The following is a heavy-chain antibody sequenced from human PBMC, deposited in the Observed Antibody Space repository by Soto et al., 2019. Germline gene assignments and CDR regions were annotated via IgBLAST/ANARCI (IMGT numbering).Heavy chain of an antibody. CDR3: ARVEITTYGMDV. J-gene: IGHJ6*02. Sequence: QVQLQESGPGLVKPSQTLSLTCTVSGGSISSGDYYWSWIRQPPGKGLEWIGYSYYSGSTYYNPSLKSRVTISIDTSKNQFSLKLSSVTAADTAVYYCARVEITTYGMDVWGQGTTVTVSS. CDR1: GGSISSGDYY. V-gene: IGHV4-30-4*01. CDR2: SYYSGST. D-gene: IGHD1-1*01.